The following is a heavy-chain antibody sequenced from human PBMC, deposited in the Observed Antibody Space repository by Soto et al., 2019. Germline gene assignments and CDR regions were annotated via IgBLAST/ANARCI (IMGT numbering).Heavy chain of an antibody. CDR1: GFTFSSYA. CDR2: ISYDGSNK. V-gene: IGHV3-30-3*01. CDR3: ARDQGCSSTSCYTRGGMDV. J-gene: IGHJ6*02. D-gene: IGHD2-2*02. Sequence: WWSLRLGCAASGFTFSSYAMHWFRQAPGKGLEWVAVISYDGSNKYYADSVKGRFTISRDNSKNTLYLQMNSLRAEDTAVYYCARDQGCSSTSCYTRGGMDVWGQGTTVTVSS.